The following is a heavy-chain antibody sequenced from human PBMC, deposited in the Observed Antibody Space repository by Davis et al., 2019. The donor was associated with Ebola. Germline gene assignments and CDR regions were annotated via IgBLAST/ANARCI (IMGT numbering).Heavy chain of an antibody. V-gene: IGHV3-30*03. CDR2: ISYDGSNK. Sequence: GESLKISCAASGFTFSSYGMHWVRQAPGKGLEWVAVISYDGSNKYYADSVKGRFTISRDNSKNTLYLQMNSLRAEDTAVYYCARVNAVTGYSRFDPWGQGTLVTVSS. CDR3: ARVNAVTGYSRFDP. CDR1: GFTFSSYG. J-gene: IGHJ5*02. D-gene: IGHD3-9*01.